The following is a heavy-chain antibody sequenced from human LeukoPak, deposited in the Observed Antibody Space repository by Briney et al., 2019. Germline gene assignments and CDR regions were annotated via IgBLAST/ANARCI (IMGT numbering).Heavy chain of an antibody. V-gene: IGHV3-66*02. Sequence: AGGSLRLSCAASGFTVSSYGMSWVRQAPGKGPEWVSLVYSDGVTRYADSVQGRFTISRDNSKNTVYLQMNNLRVEDTAVYHCVRDRAEGRAWAEFDPWGQGILVTVSS. J-gene: IGHJ5*02. CDR1: GFTVSSYG. CDR3: VRDRAEGRAWAEFDP. CDR2: VYSDGVT.